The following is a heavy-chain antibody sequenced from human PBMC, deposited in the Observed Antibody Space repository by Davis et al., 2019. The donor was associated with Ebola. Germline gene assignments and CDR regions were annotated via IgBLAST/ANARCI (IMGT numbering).Heavy chain of an antibody. CDR2: IKPDGSEK. J-gene: IGHJ4*02. CDR3: ARARGITMVRGVIPGIYYFDY. CDR1: GGSFSGYY. V-gene: IGHV3-7*03. D-gene: IGHD3-10*01. Sequence: ETLSLTCAVYGGSFSGYYRSWIRQHPGKGLEWVANIKPDGSEKYYVDSVKVRFTISRDNAKHSLSQQWNSLRAEDTAVYYCARARGITMVRGVIPGIYYFDYWGQGTLVTVSS.